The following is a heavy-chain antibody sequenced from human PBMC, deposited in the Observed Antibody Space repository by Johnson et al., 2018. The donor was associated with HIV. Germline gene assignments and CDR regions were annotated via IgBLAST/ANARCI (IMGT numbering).Heavy chain of an antibody. CDR2: IKDDGSEK. J-gene: IGHJ3*02. D-gene: IGHD3-10*01. CDR3: AKEGTLWFGELYDAFDI. V-gene: IGHV3-7*03. CDR1: GFTFSDYY. Sequence: VQLVESGGGLVQPGGSLRLSCAASGFTFSDYYMSWIRQAPGKGLEWVAHIKDDGSEKYYVDSVKGRFTVSRDNAKNSLYLQMNSLRAEDTAVYYCAKEGTLWFGELYDAFDIWGQGTMVTVSS.